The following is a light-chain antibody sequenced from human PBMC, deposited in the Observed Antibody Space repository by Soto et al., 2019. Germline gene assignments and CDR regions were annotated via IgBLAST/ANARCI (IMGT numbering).Light chain of an antibody. CDR3: SSYRSDTTRV. CDR1: SSDIGGYNY. J-gene: IGLJ2*01. V-gene: IGLV2-14*03. Sequence: QSALTQPASVSGSPGQSITISCTGSSSDIGGYNYVSWYQQHPGKAPKLMIYDVSSRPSGVSNRFSGSKSGNTASLTISGLQAEDVADYYCSSYRSDTTRVFGGGTKLTVL. CDR2: DVS.